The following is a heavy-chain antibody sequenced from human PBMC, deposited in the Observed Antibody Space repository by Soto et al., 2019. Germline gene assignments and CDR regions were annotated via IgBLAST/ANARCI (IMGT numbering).Heavy chain of an antibody. CDR3: AREAGNVLRYFDWFDYLNWLDP. J-gene: IGHJ5*02. V-gene: IGHV1-3*01. Sequence: GASVKVSCKASGYTFTSYAMHWVRQAPGQRLEWMGWINAGNGNTKYSQKFQGRVTITRDTSASTAYMELSSLRSEDTAVYYCAREAGNVLRYFDWFDYLNWLDPWGQGTLVTVSS. D-gene: IGHD3-9*01. CDR1: GYTFTSYA. CDR2: INAGNGNT.